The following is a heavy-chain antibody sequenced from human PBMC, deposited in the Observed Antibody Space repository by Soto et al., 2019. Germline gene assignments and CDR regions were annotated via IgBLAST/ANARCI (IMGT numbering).Heavy chain of an antibody. D-gene: IGHD5-18*01. V-gene: IGHV1-69*01. J-gene: IGHJ6*02. CDR1: GGTFSSYA. CDR2: IIPIFGTA. CDR3: ASAEDTAMVTDYYYGMDV. Sequence: QVQLVQSGAEVKKPGSSVKVSCKASGGTFSSYAISWVRQAPGQGLEWMGGIIPIFGTANYAQKFQGRVTITADESTSPAYMELSSLRSEDTAVYYCASAEDTAMVTDYYYGMDVWGQGTTVTVSS.